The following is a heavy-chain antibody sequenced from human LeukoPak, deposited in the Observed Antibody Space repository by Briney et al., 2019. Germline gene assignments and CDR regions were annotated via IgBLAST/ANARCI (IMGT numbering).Heavy chain of an antibody. CDR1: GYTFTSYG. CDR2: INPSGGST. J-gene: IGHJ3*02. D-gene: IGHD5-12*01. Sequence: ASVKVSCKASGYTFTSYGISWVRQAPGQGLEWMGIINPSGGSTSYAQKFQGRVTMTRDTSTSTVYMELSSLRSEDTAVYYCARDAGYSGYDSTDAFDIWGQGTVVTVSS. V-gene: IGHV1-46*01. CDR3: ARDAGYSGYDSTDAFDI.